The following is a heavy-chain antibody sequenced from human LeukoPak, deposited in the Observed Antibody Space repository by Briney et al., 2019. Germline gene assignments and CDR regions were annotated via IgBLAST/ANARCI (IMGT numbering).Heavy chain of an antibody. V-gene: IGHV3-21*01. D-gene: IGHD2-2*01. Sequence: GGSLRLSCAASGFTFSTYTMNWVRQAPGKGLEWVSSISSSSNNINYADSVKGRFTISRDNAMNSVHLQMNSLRVEDTAVYYCARGYQRPDYWGQGTLITISS. CDR3: ARGYQRPDY. CDR1: GFTFSTYT. J-gene: IGHJ4*02. CDR2: ISSSSNNI.